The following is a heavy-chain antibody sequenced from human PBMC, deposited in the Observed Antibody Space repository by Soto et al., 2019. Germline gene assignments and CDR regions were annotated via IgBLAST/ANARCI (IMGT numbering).Heavy chain of an antibody. CDR3: AREWRSGWTSGWFDP. CDR2: IYHSGST. D-gene: IGHD6-19*01. J-gene: IGHJ5*02. Sequence: SETLSLTCAVSGYSISSGYYWGWIRQPPGKGLEWIGSIYHSGSTYYNPSLKSRVTISVDTSKNQFSLKLSSVTAADTAVYYCAREWRSGWTSGWFDPWGQGILVTVSS. V-gene: IGHV4-38-2*02. CDR1: GYSISSGYY.